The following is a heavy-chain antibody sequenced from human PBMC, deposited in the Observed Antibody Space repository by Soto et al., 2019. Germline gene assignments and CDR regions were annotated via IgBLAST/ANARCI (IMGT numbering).Heavy chain of an antibody. CDR1: GDSVSSNSAA. J-gene: IGHJ3*02. D-gene: IGHD3-10*01. CDR3: ARERGVLSEAFDI. Sequence: QVQLQQSGPGLVKPLQTLSLTCAISGDSVSSNSAAWNWLRQSPSRGLEWLGRTYYRSKWYNDYVISVKGRITINPDTSKNQFSLQLNSVTPEDTAVYYCARERGVLSEAFDIWGQGTVVTVSS. CDR2: TYYRSKWYN. V-gene: IGHV6-1*01.